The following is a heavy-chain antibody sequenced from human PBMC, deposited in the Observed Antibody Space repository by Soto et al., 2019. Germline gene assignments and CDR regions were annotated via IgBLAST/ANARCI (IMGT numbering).Heavy chain of an antibody. Sequence: SETLSLTCAVYGGSFSGYYWSWLRPPPGKGLEWIGEINHSGSTNYNPSLKSRVTISVDTSKNQFSLKLSSVTAADTAVYYCARVRRATKGAFDIWGQGTMVTVSS. CDR1: GGSFSGYY. CDR3: ARVRRATKGAFDI. J-gene: IGHJ3*02. CDR2: INHSGST. V-gene: IGHV4-34*01. D-gene: IGHD1-26*01.